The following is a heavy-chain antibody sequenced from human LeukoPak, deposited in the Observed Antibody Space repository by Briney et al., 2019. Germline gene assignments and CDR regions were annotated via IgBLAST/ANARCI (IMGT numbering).Heavy chain of an antibody. V-gene: IGHV3-23*01. D-gene: IGHD4-23*01. Sequence: GGSLRLCCAASGFTFSDYYMSWIRQAPGKGLEWVSAISGSGGSTYYADSVKGRFTISRDNSKNTLYLQMNSLRAEDTAVYYCAKGGYGGNYVFGYWGQGTLVTVSS. CDR2: ISGSGGST. J-gene: IGHJ4*02. CDR3: AKGGYGGNYVFGY. CDR1: GFTFSDYY.